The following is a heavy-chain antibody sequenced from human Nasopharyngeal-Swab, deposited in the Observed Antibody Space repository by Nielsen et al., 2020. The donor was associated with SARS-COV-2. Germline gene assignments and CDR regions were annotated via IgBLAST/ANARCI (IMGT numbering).Heavy chain of an antibody. V-gene: IGHV4-34*01. D-gene: IGHD4-17*01. CDR3: ARGRYYGDYDY. Sequence: SETLSLTCAVYGGSFTTYSWIWIRQPPGKGLEWIGEINHIGSTNYNTYNPSLNSRVTISLATSKNQFSLTLTSVTAADTAIYFCARGRYYGDYDYWGQGALVTVPS. CDR1: GGSFTTYS. J-gene: IGHJ4*02. CDR2: INHIGST.